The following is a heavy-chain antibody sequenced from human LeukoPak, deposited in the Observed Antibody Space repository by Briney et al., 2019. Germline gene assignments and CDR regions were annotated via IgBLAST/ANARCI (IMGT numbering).Heavy chain of an antibody. D-gene: IGHD3-22*01. J-gene: IGHJ4*02. V-gene: IGHV1-69*13. CDR2: IIPIFGTA. CDR1: GGTFSSYA. Sequence: ASVKVSCKASGGTFSSYAMSWVRQAPGHGLEWMGGIIPIFGTANYAQKFQGRVTITADESTSTAYMELSSLRSEDTAAYYSARAFYYYDSSGPHVDHWGQGTLVTVSS. CDR3: ARAFYYYDSSGPHVDH.